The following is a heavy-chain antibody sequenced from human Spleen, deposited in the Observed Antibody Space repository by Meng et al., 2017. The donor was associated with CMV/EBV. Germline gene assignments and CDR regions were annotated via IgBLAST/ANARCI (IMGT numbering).Heavy chain of an antibody. CDR2: INPNTGGT. Sequence: GYYIHWVRQAPGQGLEWMGWINPNTGGTNSAQRFQGRVTMTRDTSISTAYMYLNRLTSDDTAVYYCARDRPVKRDVVVVPAGTRYGIWGQGSLVTVSS. CDR1: GYY. CDR3: ARDRPVKRDVVVVPAGTRYGI. V-gene: IGHV1-2*02. J-gene: IGHJ4*02. D-gene: IGHD2-2*01.